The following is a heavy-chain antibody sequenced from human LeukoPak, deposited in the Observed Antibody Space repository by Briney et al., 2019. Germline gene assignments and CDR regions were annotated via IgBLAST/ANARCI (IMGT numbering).Heavy chain of an antibody. Sequence: PGRSLRLSCAASGFTFSSYWMHWVRQAPGKGLVWVSRINSDGSSTSYADSVKGRFTISRDNAKNTLYLQMNSLRAEDTAVYYCARDHYGSGSSYAFDIWGQGTMVTVSS. CDR2: INSDGSST. CDR1: GFTFSSYW. V-gene: IGHV3-74*01. D-gene: IGHD3-10*01. CDR3: ARDHYGSGSSYAFDI. J-gene: IGHJ3*02.